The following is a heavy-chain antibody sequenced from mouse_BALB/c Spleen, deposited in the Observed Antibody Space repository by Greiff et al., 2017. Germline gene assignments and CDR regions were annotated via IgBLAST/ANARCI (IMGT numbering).Heavy chain of an antibody. CDR1: GFTFSSYG. CDR2: INSNGGST. Sequence: EVMLVESGGGLVQPGGSLKLSCAASGFTFSSYGMSWVRQTPDKRLELVATINSNGGSTYYPDSVKGRFTISRDNAKNTLYLQMSSLKSEDTAMYYCARVLVATDYAMDYWGQGTSVTVSS. D-gene: IGHD1-1*01. V-gene: IGHV5-6-3*01. J-gene: IGHJ4*01. CDR3: ARVLVATDYAMDY.